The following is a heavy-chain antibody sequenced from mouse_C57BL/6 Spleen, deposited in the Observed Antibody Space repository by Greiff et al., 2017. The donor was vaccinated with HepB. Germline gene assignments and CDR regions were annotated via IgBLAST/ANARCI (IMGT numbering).Heavy chain of an antibody. CDR1: GYTFTSYG. CDR2: IYPRSGNT. J-gene: IGHJ2*01. Sequence: VQGVESGAELARPGASVKLSCKASGYTFTSYGISWVKQRTGQGLEWIGEIYPRSGNTYYNEKFKGKATLTADKSSSTAYMELRSLTSEDSAVYFCAREMARGVDYWGQGTTLTVSS. D-gene: IGHD2-3*01. V-gene: IGHV1-81*01. CDR3: AREMARGVDY.